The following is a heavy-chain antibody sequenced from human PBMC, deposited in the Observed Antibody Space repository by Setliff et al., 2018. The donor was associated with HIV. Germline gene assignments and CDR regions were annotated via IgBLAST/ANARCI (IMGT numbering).Heavy chain of an antibody. J-gene: IGHJ4*02. Sequence: ASVKVSCKASGYNFINYGIGWVRQAPGQGLEYMGWISTHSDKTDYAQSVQGRVTMTIDTSASTVYMELRSLRSDDTAMFYCAREKYGDKFDYWGQGTMVTVSS. CDR3: AREKYGDKFDY. D-gene: IGHD2-8*01. V-gene: IGHV1-18*01. CDR1: GYNFINYG. CDR2: ISTHSDKT.